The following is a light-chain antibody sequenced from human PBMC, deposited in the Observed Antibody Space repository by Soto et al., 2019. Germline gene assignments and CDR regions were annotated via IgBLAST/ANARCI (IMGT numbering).Light chain of an antibody. CDR3: QQYGSSPGT. CDR2: GAS. J-gene: IGKJ1*01. Sequence: EIELTQSPCTLSSSPGERATLSCRASHSISSSYLAWYQQKPGKAPRLLIYGASSRETGIPDRFSGSGSGTDFTLTISSLEPEDFAVYYCQQYGSSPGTFGQGTKVDIK. CDR1: HSISSSY. V-gene: IGKV3-20*01.